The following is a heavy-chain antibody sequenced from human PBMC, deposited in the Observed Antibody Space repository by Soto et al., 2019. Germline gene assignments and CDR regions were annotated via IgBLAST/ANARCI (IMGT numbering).Heavy chain of an antibody. D-gene: IGHD3-10*01. Sequence: PGGSLRLSCLASEFTFSDFAMTWVRHVPGRGLEWVASLDGAGGSTYYAESVRGRFSISRDNSQNTLFLQMKRLTVDDTAIYYCAAPRDEYGSGVSWFTYGMDIWGQGTTVTVSS. V-gene: IGHV3-23*01. CDR3: AAPRDEYGSGVSWFTYGMDI. J-gene: IGHJ6*02. CDR1: EFTFSDFA. CDR2: LDGAGGST.